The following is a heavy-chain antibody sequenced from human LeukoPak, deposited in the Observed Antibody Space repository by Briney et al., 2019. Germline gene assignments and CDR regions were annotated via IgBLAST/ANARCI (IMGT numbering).Heavy chain of an antibody. V-gene: IGHV3-21*04. CDR1: GFTFSSYS. CDR3: ARSVGYCSSTSCYPIFDY. Sequence: PGGSLRLSCAASGFTFSSYSMNWVRQAPGKGLEWVSSISTSSYYIYYADSVKGRFTISRHNSKNTLYLQMNSLRAEDTAVYYCARSVGYCSSTSCYPIFDYWGQGTLVTVSS. J-gene: IGHJ4*02. D-gene: IGHD2-2*01. CDR2: ISTSSYYI.